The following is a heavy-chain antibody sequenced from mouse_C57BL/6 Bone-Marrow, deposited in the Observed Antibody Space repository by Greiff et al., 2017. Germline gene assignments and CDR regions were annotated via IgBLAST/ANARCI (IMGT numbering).Heavy chain of an antibody. J-gene: IGHJ2*01. CDR2: ISSGSSTI. D-gene: IGHD3-1*01. CDR3: ARGRAGLYYFDY. CDR1: GFTFSDYG. V-gene: IGHV5-17*01. Sequence: EVNVVESGGGLVKPGGSLKLSCAASGFTFSDYGMHWVRQAPEKGLEWVAYISSGSSTIYYADTVKGRFTISRDNATNTLFLQLTSLRSEDTAMYYCARGRAGLYYFDYWGQGTTLTVSS.